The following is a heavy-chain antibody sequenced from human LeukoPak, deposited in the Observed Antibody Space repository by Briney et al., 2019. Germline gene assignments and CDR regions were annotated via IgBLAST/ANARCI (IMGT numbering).Heavy chain of an antibody. CDR1: GYTFTSYY. Sequence: EASVKVSCKASGYTFTSYYMHWVRQAPGQGLEWMGIINPSGGSTSYAQKFQGRVTTTRDTSTSTVYMELSSLRSEDTAVYYCAREGYYYDSSGYYRSEENWFDPWGQGTLVTVSS. CDR3: AREGYYYDSSGYYRSEENWFDP. CDR2: INPSGGST. V-gene: IGHV1-46*01. J-gene: IGHJ5*02. D-gene: IGHD3-22*01.